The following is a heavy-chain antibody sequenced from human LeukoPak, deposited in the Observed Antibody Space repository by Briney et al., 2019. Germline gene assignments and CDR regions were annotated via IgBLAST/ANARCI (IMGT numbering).Heavy chain of an antibody. J-gene: IGHJ4*02. Sequence: SVKVSCKASGGTFSAYAFSWVRQAPGHGLEWMGAIIPTSNATNYAQKFQGRVTITADDSTNTAYMELSSLRSEDTAVYYCANHRDGYHLYYFDYWGQGTLVTVSS. D-gene: IGHD5-24*01. V-gene: IGHV1-69*01. CDR3: ANHRDGYHLYYFDY. CDR2: IIPTSNAT. CDR1: GGTFSAYA.